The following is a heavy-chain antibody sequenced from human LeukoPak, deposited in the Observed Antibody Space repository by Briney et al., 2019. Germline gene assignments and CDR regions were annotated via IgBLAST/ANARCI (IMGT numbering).Heavy chain of an antibody. CDR2: IYSAGNT. V-gene: IGHV3-53*01. CDR1: GFTVSSIY. Sequence: GGSLRLSCAASGFTVSSIYMSWVRQAPGKGLEWVSVIYSAGNTYYADSVKGRFTISRDYSKNMLYLQMNSLRADDTAVYYCASGGYGDYVLNYWGQGTLVTVSS. D-gene: IGHD4-17*01. J-gene: IGHJ4*02. CDR3: ASGGYGDYVLNY.